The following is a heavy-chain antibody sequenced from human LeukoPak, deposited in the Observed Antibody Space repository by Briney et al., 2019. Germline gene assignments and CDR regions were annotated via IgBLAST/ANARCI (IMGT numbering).Heavy chain of an antibody. Sequence: GGSLRLSCAASGFTFSSYAMSWVRQAPGKGLEWVSAISGSGGSTYYTDSVKGRFTISRDNSKNTLYLQMNSLRAEDTAVYYCAKSSSWYDAFDIWGQGTMVTVSS. CDR1: GFTFSSYA. CDR3: AKSSSWYDAFDI. D-gene: IGHD6-13*01. J-gene: IGHJ3*02. CDR2: ISGSGGST. V-gene: IGHV3-23*01.